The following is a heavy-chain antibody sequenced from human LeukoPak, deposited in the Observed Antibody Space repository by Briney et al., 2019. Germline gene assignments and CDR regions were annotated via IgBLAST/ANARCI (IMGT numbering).Heavy chain of an antibody. D-gene: IGHD5-24*01. CDR2: IYRRCST. CDR1: GFTVSNNF. Sequence: GGSLRLSCAASGFTVSNNFMSWVRQAPGKGLEWVSVIYRRCSTYYADSVRGRFTISRDNSKNTLYLQMNSLRAEDTAVYYCGGGDGHNHGDYWGQGTLLTVSS. V-gene: IGHV3-53*01. J-gene: IGHJ4*02. CDR3: GGGDGHNHGDY.